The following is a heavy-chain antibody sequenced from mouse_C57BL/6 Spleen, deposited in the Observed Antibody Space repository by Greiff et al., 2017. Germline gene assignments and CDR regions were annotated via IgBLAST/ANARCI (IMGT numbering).Heavy chain of an antibody. J-gene: IGHJ4*01. Sequence: DVKLVESGGGLVQPGGSLKLSCAASGFTFSDYYMYWVRQTPEKRLEWVAYISNGGGSTYYPDTVKGRFTISRDNAKNTLYLQMSRLKSEDTAMYYCARGYYGSSYGYAMDYWGQGTSVTVSS. V-gene: IGHV5-12*01. D-gene: IGHD1-1*01. CDR3: ARGYYGSSYGYAMDY. CDR2: ISNGGGST. CDR1: GFTFSDYY.